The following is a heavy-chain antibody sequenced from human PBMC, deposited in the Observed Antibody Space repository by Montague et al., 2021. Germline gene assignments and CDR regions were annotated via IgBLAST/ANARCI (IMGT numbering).Heavy chain of an antibody. J-gene: IGHJ4*02. CDR1: GFTLSRYW. CDR2: IKPDGSFI. CDR3: VRDQVDYYDSPGDDFDY. Sequence: SLRLSCAASGFTLSRYWMHWVRQVPGKGLVWVSRIKPDGSFISYADSAKGRFIISRDNAKNTLSLQMNSLRADDTADYYCVRDQVDYYDSPGDDFDYWGQGTLVTVSS. V-gene: IGHV3-74*01. D-gene: IGHD3-22*01.